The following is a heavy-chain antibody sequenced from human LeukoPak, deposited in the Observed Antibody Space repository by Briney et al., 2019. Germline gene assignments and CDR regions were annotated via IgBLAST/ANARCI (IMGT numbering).Heavy chain of an antibody. CDR2: IYHSGST. Sequence: PSQTLSLTCAVSGGSISSGGYSWSWIRQPPGKGLEWIGYIYHSGSTYNNPSLKSRVTISVDRSKNQFSLKLSSVTAADTAVYYCARGNRYYDILTGYHSTYYFDYWGQGTLVTVSS. V-gene: IGHV4-30-2*01. CDR3: ARGNRYYDILTGYHSTYYFDY. D-gene: IGHD3-9*01. J-gene: IGHJ4*02. CDR1: GGSISSGGYS.